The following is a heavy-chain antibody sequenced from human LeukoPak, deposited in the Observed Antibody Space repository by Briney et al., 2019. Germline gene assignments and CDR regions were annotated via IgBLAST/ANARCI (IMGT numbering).Heavy chain of an antibody. V-gene: IGHV4-39*07. CDR3: ARERVWRYCGGDSCGWFDP. CDR1: GGSISSSPYY. Sequence: SETLSLTCTVSGGSISSSPYYWGWIRQPPGKGLEWIGSIYYSGTTHYNPPLESRVTISVDTSKNQFSLKLSSVTAADTAVYYCARERVWRYCGGDSCGWFDPWGQGTLVTVSS. J-gene: IGHJ5*02. CDR2: IYYSGTT. D-gene: IGHD2-21*02.